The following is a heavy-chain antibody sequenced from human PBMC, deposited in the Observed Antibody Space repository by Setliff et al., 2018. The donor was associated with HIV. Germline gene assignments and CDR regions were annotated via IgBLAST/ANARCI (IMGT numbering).Heavy chain of an antibody. V-gene: IGHV3-21*01. D-gene: IGHD2-15*01. CDR2: ISSSRNYR. CDR1: GFTFGDYT. J-gene: IGHJ2*01. Sequence: PGGSLRLSCAASGFTFGDYTMNWVRQAPGKGLEWVSCISSSRNYRHYADSVKGRFTISRDNAKNSLYLEMNSLRAEDTAVYYCARAGLLGANDIWGRGTLVTVSS. CDR3: ARAGLLGANDI.